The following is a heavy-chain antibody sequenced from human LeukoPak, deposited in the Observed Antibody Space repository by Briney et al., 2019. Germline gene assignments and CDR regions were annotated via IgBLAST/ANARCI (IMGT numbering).Heavy chain of an antibody. CDR3: ASPTSYCSSSSCWDAFDI. J-gene: IGHJ3*02. CDR1: GRSFSGYY. V-gene: IGHV4-34*01. CDR2: INHSGST. Sequence: SETLSLTCAVYGRSFSGYYWTWLRQPPGKGLEWIGEINHSGSTNYNPSLKSRVTISVDTSKNQFSLKLSSVTAADTAVYYCASPTSYCSSSSCWDAFDIWGQGTMVTVSS. D-gene: IGHD2-2*01.